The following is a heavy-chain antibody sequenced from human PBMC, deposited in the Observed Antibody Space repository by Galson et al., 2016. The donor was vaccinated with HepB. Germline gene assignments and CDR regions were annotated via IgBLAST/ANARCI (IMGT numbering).Heavy chain of an antibody. CDR2: ISGYDGET. CDR1: GYSFSSYG. D-gene: IGHD2-21*01. Sequence: VTVSCKASGYSFSSYGISWVRQAPGQGLEWMGWISGYDGETNYGEKFHGRFTMTTDPSTTTAYMELRDLRSDDTAVYYCAKDYLLSGADCFDPWGQGTLVIVSS. J-gene: IGHJ5*02. CDR3: AKDYLLSGADCFDP. V-gene: IGHV1-18*01.